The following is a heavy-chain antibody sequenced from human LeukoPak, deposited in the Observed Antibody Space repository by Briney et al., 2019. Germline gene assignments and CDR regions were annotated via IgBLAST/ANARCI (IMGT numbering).Heavy chain of an antibody. D-gene: IGHD3-16*01. CDR2: IKSKTDGGTT. CDR1: GFTFSNAW. J-gene: IGHJ4*02. CDR3: TTDRAYDYVWGSPHY. Sequence: GGSLRLSCAASGFTFSNAWMNWVRQAPGKGLEWVGRIKSKTDGGTTDYAAPVKGRFTISRDDSKNTLYPQMNSLKTEDTAVYYCTTDRAYDYVWGSPHYWGQGTLVTVSS. V-gene: IGHV3-15*07.